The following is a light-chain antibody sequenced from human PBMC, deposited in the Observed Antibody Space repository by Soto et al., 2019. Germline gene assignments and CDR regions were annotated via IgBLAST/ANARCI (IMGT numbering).Light chain of an antibody. CDR2: DAY. CDR3: QQRHRWPMT. J-gene: IGKJ5*01. CDR1: QSFRGR. Sequence: EVVLTQSPVTLSLSPGESTPLSCRASQSFRGRLAWYQQKPGQAPRLLIYDAYNRATGIPPRFSGSGSGTDFTLTISSLEPEDSAVYYCQQRHRWPMTFGQGTRLEIK. V-gene: IGKV3-11*01.